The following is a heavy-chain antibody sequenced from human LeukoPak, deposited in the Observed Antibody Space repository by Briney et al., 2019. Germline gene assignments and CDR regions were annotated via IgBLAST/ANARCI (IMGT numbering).Heavy chain of an antibody. V-gene: IGHV3-30-3*01. CDR2: ISYDGSNK. D-gene: IGHD3-9*01. Sequence: PGGSLRLSCAASGFTFSSYAMHWVRQAPGKGLEWVAVISYDGSNKYYADSVKGRFTISRDNSKNTLYLQMNSLRAEDTAVYYCARREVIRAYYDILTGYYSSYYYYGMDVWGQGTTVTVSS. J-gene: IGHJ6*02. CDR3: ARREVIRAYYDILTGYYSSYYYYGMDV. CDR1: GFTFSSYA.